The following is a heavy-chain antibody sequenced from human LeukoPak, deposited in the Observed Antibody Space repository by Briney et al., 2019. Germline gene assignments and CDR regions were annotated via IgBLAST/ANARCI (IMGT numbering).Heavy chain of an antibody. D-gene: IGHD6-13*01. CDR2: ISWNSGSI. J-gene: IGHJ4*02. CDR3: AKARGIAAYYFDY. V-gene: IGHV3-9*01. CDR1: GFTFDDYA. Sequence: AGRSLRLSCAASGFTFDDYAMPWVRQAPGKGLEWVSGISWNSGSIGYADSVKGRFTISRDNAKNSLYLQMNSLRAEDTALYYCAKARGIAAYYFDYWGQGTLVTVSS.